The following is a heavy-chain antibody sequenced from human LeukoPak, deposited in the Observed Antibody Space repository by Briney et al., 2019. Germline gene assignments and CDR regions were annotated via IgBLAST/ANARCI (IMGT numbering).Heavy chain of an antibody. CDR1: GFTFSSYW. D-gene: IGHD5-18*01. CDR2: INSDGSST. CDR3: AREKGGYSYGYDAFDI. J-gene: IGHJ3*02. V-gene: IGHV3-74*01. Sequence: PGGSLRPSCAASGFTFSSYWMHWVRQAPGKGLVWVSRINSDGSSTSYADSVKGRFTISRDNAKNSLYLQMNSLRAEDTAVYYCAREKGGYSYGYDAFDIWGQGIMVTVSS.